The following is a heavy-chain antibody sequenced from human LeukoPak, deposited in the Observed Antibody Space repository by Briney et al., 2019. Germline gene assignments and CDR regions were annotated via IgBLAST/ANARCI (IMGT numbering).Heavy chain of an antibody. Sequence: SLRLSCAASGVTFSSDGLHWVRQAPGKGLERVAVISNDGSNKYYADSVKGRFTISRDNSKNTLYLQMNSLRAEDTAVYYCAKEGLGYCSGGSCYYFDYWGQGTLVTVSS. D-gene: IGHD2-15*01. CDR2: ISNDGSNK. CDR1: GVTFSSDG. V-gene: IGHV3-30*18. J-gene: IGHJ4*02. CDR3: AKEGLGYCSGGSCYYFDY.